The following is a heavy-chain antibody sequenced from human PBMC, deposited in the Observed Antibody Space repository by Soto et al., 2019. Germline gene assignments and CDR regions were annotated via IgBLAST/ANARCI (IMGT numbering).Heavy chain of an antibody. CDR1: GYTFTSYD. V-gene: IGHV1-8*01. CDR3: ARKYCISTSCYASFDY. Sequence: QVQLVQSGAEVRKPGASVKVSCKASGYTFTSYDINWVRQTTGQGLEWMGWMNPNSGNTGYAQKFQGRGTMTRNTSISTAYMELSSLRSEDTAVYYCARKYCISTSCYASFDYWGQGTLVTVSS. CDR2: MNPNSGNT. J-gene: IGHJ4*02. D-gene: IGHD2-2*01.